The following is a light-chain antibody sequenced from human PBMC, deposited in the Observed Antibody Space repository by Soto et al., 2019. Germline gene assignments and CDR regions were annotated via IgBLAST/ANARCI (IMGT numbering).Light chain of an antibody. CDR2: DAS. CDR3: QQRSQWPPMT. CDR1: QSISTY. V-gene: IGKV3-11*01. Sequence: EIVLTQSPGTLSLSPGERATLSFRSSQSISTYLAWYQVKPGQAPRLLIYDASSRATGVPARFSGSGSGTDFSLTISSLEPEDVAVYYCQQRSQWPPMTFGQGTRLDIK. J-gene: IGKJ5*01.